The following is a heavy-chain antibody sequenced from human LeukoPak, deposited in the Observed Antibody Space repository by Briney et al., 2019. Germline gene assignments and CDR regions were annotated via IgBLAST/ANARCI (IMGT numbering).Heavy chain of an antibody. Sequence: ASVKVSCKASGYTFTAYYIHWVRQAPGQRLEWMGWVSPNNGGTNYAQKFQGRVTMTRDTSISTLYMDLNSLRSDDTAVYYCARSDVLYASQGEARYFNHWGQETLVTVSS. J-gene: IGHJ4*02. CDR3: ARSDVLYASQGEARYFNH. CDR1: GYTFTAYY. D-gene: IGHD3-16*01. V-gene: IGHV1-2*02. CDR2: VSPNNGGT.